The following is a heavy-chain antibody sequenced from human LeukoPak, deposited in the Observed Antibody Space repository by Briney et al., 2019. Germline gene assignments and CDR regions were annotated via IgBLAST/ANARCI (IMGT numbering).Heavy chain of an antibody. CDR1: GVSFSGYY. Sequence: SETLSLTCAVYGVSFSGYYWSWIRQPPGKGLEWIGEINHSGSTNYNPSLKSRVTISVDTSKNQFSLKLSSVTAADTAVYYCARSTMIVVVITWSYFDYWGQGTLVTVSS. J-gene: IGHJ4*02. D-gene: IGHD3-22*01. CDR3: ARSTMIVVVITWSYFDY. V-gene: IGHV4-34*01. CDR2: INHSGST.